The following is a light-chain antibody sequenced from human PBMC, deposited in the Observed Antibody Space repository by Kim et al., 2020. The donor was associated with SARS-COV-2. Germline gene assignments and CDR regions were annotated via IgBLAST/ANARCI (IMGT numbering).Light chain of an antibody. J-gene: IGKJ5*01. CDR1: QSISSN. V-gene: IGKV3-15*01. Sequence: VSPGERATLSCRARQSISSNLAWYQQKHGQAPSLLIYGASTRATGVPARFSGSGSGTEFTLTISSVQPEDFATYFCLQHSTYPITFGQGTRLEIK. CDR3: LQHSTYPIT. CDR2: GAS.